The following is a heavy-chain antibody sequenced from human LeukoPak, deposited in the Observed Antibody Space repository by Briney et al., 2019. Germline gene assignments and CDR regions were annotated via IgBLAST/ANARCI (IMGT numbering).Heavy chain of an antibody. Sequence: GGSLRLSCAASGFTFSSYTMNWVRQAPGKGLEWVSAISGSGVGTYYADSVKGRFTISRDNSWNTLYLQMSSLRAEDTAVYYCAKALGGSGYYRFDYWGRGTLVTVSS. D-gene: IGHD3-22*01. CDR1: GFTFSSYT. CDR3: AKALGGSGYYRFDY. CDR2: ISGSGVGT. V-gene: IGHV3-23*01. J-gene: IGHJ4*02.